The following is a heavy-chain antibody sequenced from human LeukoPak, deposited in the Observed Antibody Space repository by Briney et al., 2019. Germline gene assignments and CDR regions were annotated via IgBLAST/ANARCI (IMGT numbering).Heavy chain of an antibody. V-gene: IGHV4-39*01. J-gene: IGHJ3*02. CDR1: GDSISSSTYY. Sequence: SETLSLTCTVSGDSISSSTYYWGWIRQPPGKELEWIGCIYYSGSAYYNPSLKSRVTISVDTSKNQFSLKLSSVTAADTAVYYCARRLPLYAPAVFDIWGQGTMVTVSS. CDR2: IYYSGSA. D-gene: IGHD2/OR15-2a*01. CDR3: ARRLPLYAPAVFDI.